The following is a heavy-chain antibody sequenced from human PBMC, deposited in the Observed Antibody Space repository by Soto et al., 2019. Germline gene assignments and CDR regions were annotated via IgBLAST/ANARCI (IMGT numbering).Heavy chain of an antibody. J-gene: IGHJ4*02. CDR2: IRNKANSYAT. V-gene: IGHV3-73*01. CDR3: TRRRGYSSGWYYFDY. Sequence: PGGSLRLSCAASGFTFSGSAMHWVRQASGKGLEWVGHIRNKANSYATAYAASVKGRFTISRDDSKNTAYLQMNSLKTEDTAVCYCTRRRGYSSGWYYFDYWGQGTLVTVSS. CDR1: GFTFSGSA. D-gene: IGHD6-19*01.